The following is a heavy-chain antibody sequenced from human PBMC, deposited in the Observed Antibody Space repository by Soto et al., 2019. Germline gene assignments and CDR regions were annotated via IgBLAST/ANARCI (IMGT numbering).Heavy chain of an antibody. D-gene: IGHD3-10*01. Sequence: TGGSLRLCCAASGFTFSSYSMNWVRQAPWKGLEWVSYISSSSSTIYYADSVKGRFTISRDNAKNSLYLQMNSLRDEDTAVYYCARDKIVGYYGSGSYYNYFDDWGQGTLVTVSS. CDR3: ARDKIVGYYGSGSYYNYFDD. J-gene: IGHJ4*02. CDR1: GFTFSSYS. CDR2: ISSSSSTI. V-gene: IGHV3-48*02.